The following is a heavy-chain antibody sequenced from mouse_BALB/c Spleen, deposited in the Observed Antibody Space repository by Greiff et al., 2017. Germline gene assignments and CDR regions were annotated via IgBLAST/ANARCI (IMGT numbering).Heavy chain of an antibody. CDR2: IYPGDGST. CDR3: ARRYGSTSSYWYFDV. V-gene: IGHV1S33*01. CDR1: GYTFTSYD. D-gene: IGHD1-1*01. Sequence: LVKPGALVKISCKASGYTFTSYDINWVKQRPGQGLEWIGWIYPGDGSTKYNEKFKGKATLTADKSSSTAYMQLSSLTSENSAVYFCARRYGSTSSYWYFDVWGAGTTVTVSS. J-gene: IGHJ1*01.